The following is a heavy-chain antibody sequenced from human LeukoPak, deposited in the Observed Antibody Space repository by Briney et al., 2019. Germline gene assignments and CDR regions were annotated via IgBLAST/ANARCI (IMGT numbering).Heavy chain of an antibody. V-gene: IGHV3-23*01. CDR1: LFTLIAYT. CDR3: ARDPNGDYIGAFDM. J-gene: IGHJ3*02. CDR2: IRGGGTSE. D-gene: IGHD4-17*01. Sequence: GSPRHSRIAPLFTLIAYTMRSGRQGPREGPWWVSAIRGGGTSEFYADSVKVRFRISRDNYKDTLFLQMNSLRAEDTAVYYCARDPNGDYIGAFDMWGPGTMVTVS.